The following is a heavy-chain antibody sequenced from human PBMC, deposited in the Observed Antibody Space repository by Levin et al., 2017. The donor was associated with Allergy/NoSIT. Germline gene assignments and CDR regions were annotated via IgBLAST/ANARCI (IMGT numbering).Heavy chain of an antibody. CDR2: IKPDGSET. Sequence: GESLKISCSTSGFPFSNFWMTWVRQAPGRGLEWVANIKPDGSETYYVDSLRGRFTISRDNTKNSLYLQMNSLRAEGTAVYYCTRNTVAGIGDSWGQGTLVTVSS. CDR3: TRNTVAGIGDS. V-gene: IGHV3-7*01. J-gene: IGHJ4*02. CDR1: GFPFSNFW. D-gene: IGHD1/OR15-1a*01.